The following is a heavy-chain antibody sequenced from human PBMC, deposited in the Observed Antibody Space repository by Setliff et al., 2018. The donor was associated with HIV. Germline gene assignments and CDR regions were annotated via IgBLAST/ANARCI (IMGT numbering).Heavy chain of an antibody. CDR3: ARWGLRFLEWLSPDYYYYYGMDV. CDR1: GFTFSDHY. Sequence: PGGSLRLSCAASGFTFSDHYMDWARQAPGKGLEWVGRTRNKANSYTTEYAASVKGRFTISRDDSKNSLYLQMNSLKTEDTAVYYCARWGLRFLEWLSPDYYYYYGMDVWGQGTTVTVSS. V-gene: IGHV3-72*01. CDR2: TRNKANSYTT. J-gene: IGHJ6*02. D-gene: IGHD3-3*01.